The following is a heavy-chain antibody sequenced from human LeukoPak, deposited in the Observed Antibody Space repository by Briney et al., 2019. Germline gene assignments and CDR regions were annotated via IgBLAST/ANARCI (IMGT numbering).Heavy chain of an antibody. CDR3: AKTRPLDSSSWSHGDY. Sequence: GRSLRLSCAASGFTFSSYGMHWVRQAPGKGLEWVAVISYDESNKYYADSVKGRFTISRDNSKNTLYLQMNSLRAEDTAVYYCAKTRPLDSSSWSHGDYWGQGTLVTVSS. CDR1: GFTFSSYG. D-gene: IGHD6-13*01. J-gene: IGHJ4*02. V-gene: IGHV3-30*18. CDR2: ISYDESNK.